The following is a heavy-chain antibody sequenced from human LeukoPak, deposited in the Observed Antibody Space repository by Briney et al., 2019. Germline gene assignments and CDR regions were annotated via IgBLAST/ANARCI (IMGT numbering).Heavy chain of an antibody. Sequence: PGGPLRLSCAASGFTFDDYTMHWVRQAPGKGLEWVSLISWDGDSTYYADSVKGRFTISRDSSTNSLYLQMNSLRAEDTALYYCAKDKSLDVWGKGTTVTVSS. CDR2: ISWDGDST. CDR1: GFTFDDYT. CDR3: AKDKSLDV. V-gene: IGHV3-43D*03. J-gene: IGHJ6*04.